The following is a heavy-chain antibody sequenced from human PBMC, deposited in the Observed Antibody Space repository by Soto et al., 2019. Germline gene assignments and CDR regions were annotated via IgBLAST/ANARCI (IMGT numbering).Heavy chain of an antibody. CDR1: GGTFSSYA. CDR3: ARRGYCGGDCSNYYSDDMDV. V-gene: IGHV1-69*01. Sequence: QVQLVQSGAAVKKPGSSVKVSCKASGGTFSSYAISWVRQAPGQGLEWMGGIIPIFGTANYAQKFQGRVTITADESTSTAYMELSSLRSEDTAVYYCARRGYCGGDCSNYYSDDMDVWGQGTTVTVSS. CDR2: IIPIFGTA. D-gene: IGHD2-21*02. J-gene: IGHJ6*02.